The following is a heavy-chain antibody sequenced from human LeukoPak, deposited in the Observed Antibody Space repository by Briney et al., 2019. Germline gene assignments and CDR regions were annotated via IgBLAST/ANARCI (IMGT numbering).Heavy chain of an antibody. Sequence: GGSLRLSCAASGFTFSSYWMHWVRQAPGKGLVWVSHINSDGISTGYVDSVKGRFIISRDNAKNTLYLQMNSLRAEDTAVYYCARVGHYDRGGYYWGFDPWGQGTLVTVSS. CDR1: GFTFSSYW. J-gene: IGHJ5*02. D-gene: IGHD3-22*01. V-gene: IGHV3-74*01. CDR3: ARVGHYDRGGYYWGFDP. CDR2: INSDGIST.